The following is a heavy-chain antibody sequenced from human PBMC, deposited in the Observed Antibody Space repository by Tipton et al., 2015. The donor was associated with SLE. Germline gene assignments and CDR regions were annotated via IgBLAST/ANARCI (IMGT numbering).Heavy chain of an antibody. V-gene: IGHV4-34*01. CDR2: INHSGST. CDR3: ARGESSGYLYYFDY. D-gene: IGHD3-22*01. J-gene: IGHJ4*02. Sequence: TLSLTCAVYGESLSDHYWNWIRQPPGKGLEWIGEINHSGSTNYNPSLKSRVTISVDTSKDQFSLKLSSVTAADTAVYYCARGESSGYLYYFDYWGQGTLVTVSS. CDR1: GESLSDHY.